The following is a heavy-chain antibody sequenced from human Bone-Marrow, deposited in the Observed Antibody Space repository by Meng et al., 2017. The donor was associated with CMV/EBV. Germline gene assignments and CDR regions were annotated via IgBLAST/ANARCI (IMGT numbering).Heavy chain of an antibody. D-gene: IGHD1-7*01. CDR2: IYHSGST. V-gene: IGHV4-39*07. CDR3: ARASGTTNLATDY. J-gene: IGHJ4*02. CDR1: GASISSSSYY. Sequence: GSLRLSCTVSGASISSSSYYWGWIRQPPGKGLEWIGNIYHSGSTYYNPSLKSRVTISADTSNNQFSLRLTSVTAADTAVYYCARASGTTNLATDYWGQGTLVTVSS.